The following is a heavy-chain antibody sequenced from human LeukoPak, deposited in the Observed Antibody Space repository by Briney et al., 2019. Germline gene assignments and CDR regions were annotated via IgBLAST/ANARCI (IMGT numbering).Heavy chain of an antibody. J-gene: IGHJ4*02. CDR2: ISGGGDST. D-gene: IGHD6-13*01. CDR1: GFTLRNYA. CDR3: ARSSSSWTDFDH. Sequence: GGSPRLSCAASGFTLRNYAMAWVRQAPGKGLEWVSTISGGGDSTNFADSVKGRFTISRDNSQGTMSLQLSSLRAEDTAIYYCARSSSSWTDFDHWGQGTLVTVSS. V-gene: IGHV3-23*01.